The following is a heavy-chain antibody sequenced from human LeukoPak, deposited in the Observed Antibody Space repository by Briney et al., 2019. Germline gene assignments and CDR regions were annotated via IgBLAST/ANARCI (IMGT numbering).Heavy chain of an antibody. J-gene: IGHJ6*02. CDR2: FDPEDGET. CDR1: GYTLTELS. D-gene: IGHD7-27*01. CDR3: ASQVLTGDPLCMDV. V-gene: IGHV1-24*01. Sequence: ASVTVSCKVSGYTLTELSMHWVRQAPGKGLEWMGGFDPEDGETIYAQKFQGRVTMTEDTSTDTAYMELSSLRPEDTAVYYCASQVLTGDPLCMDVWGQGTTVTVSS.